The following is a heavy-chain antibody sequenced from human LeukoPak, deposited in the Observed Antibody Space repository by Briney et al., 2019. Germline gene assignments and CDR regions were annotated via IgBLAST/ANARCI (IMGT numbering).Heavy chain of an antibody. CDR1: GYTFTSNY. V-gene: IGHV1-46*01. CDR3: ASQSSGYALDV. D-gene: IGHD3-10*01. J-gene: IGHJ6*02. CDR2: IYPRDGST. Sequence: ASVKVSCKASGYTFTSNYIHWVRQAPGQGLEWMGMIYPRDGSTSYAQKFQGRVTVTRDTSTSTVHMELSGLRSEDTAVYYCASQSSGYALDVWGQGTTVTVSS.